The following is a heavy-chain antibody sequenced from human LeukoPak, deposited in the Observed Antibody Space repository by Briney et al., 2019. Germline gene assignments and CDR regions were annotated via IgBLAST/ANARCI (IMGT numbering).Heavy chain of an antibody. J-gene: IGHJ5*02. CDR3: ARHGYDILTGYENWFDP. CDR2: ISSSSYI. Sequence: GGSLRLSCAASGFTFSSYSMNWVRQAPGKGLEWVSSISSSSYIYYADSVKGRFTISRDNAKNSLYLQMNSLRAEDTAVYYCARHGYDILTGYENWFDPWGQGTLVTVSS. D-gene: IGHD3-9*01. V-gene: IGHV3-21*01. CDR1: GFTFSSYS.